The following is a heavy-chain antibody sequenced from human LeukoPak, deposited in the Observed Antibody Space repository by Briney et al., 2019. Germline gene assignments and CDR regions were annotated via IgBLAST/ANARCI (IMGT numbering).Heavy chain of an antibody. CDR2: IHNSGST. CDR3: ARNDDSGGYRGYFDY. Sequence: PSQTLSLTCTVSGGSISSGVYYWSWIRQHPGKGLEWIGYIHNSGSTYYNPSLKSRVTISVDTSNNKFSLNLSSVTAADTAVYYCARNDDSGGYRGYFDYWGQGTLVTVSS. D-gene: IGHD3-22*01. CDR1: GGSISSGVYY. V-gene: IGHV4-31*03. J-gene: IGHJ4*02.